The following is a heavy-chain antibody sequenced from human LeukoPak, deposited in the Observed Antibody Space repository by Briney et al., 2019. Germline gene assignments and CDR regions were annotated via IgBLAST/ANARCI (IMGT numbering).Heavy chain of an antibody. Sequence: GRSLRLSCAASGFTFDDYAMHWVRQAPGKGLERVSGISGSGGTTYYVDSVKGRFTISRDNSKNTLYLQINSLRAEDMALYYCAKSSDGSTSFDQWGQGTLVTVSS. D-gene: IGHD2-2*01. CDR2: ISGSGGTT. CDR3: AKSSDGSTSFDQ. V-gene: IGHV3-23*01. J-gene: IGHJ4*02. CDR1: GFTFDDYA.